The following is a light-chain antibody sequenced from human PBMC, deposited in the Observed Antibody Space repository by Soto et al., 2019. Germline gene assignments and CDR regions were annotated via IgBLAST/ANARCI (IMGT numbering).Light chain of an antibody. V-gene: IGLV3-21*02. J-gene: IGLJ3*02. CDR2: DDS. CDR1: NLGTKT. CDR3: QVWDSDSDHPV. Sequence: SHELTQPPSVSVPPGQTARLTCVGNNLGTKTVHWYQRRPGQAPILVVYDDSDRPSGIPERFSGSNSANTATLTISRVEAGDEADYYCQVWDSDSDHPVFGGGTKLTVL.